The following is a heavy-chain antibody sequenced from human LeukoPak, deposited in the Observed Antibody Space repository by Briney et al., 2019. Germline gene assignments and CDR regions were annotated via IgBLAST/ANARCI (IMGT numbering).Heavy chain of an antibody. J-gene: IGHJ4*02. CDR2: IYYSGSA. V-gene: IGHV4-30-4*08. CDR3: ARAGPAYYGDYFDY. D-gene: IGHD4-17*01. Sequence: SQTLSLTCTVSGGSISSGDYQWSWIRQPPGKGLERIGYIYYSGSAYYNPSLKGRLTISADTSKNQFSLKLSSVTAADTAVYYCARAGPAYYGDYFDYWGQGTLVTVSS. CDR1: GGSISSGDYQ.